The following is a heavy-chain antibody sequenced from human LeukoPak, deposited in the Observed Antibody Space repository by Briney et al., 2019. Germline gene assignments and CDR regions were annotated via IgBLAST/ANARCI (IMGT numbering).Heavy chain of an antibody. CDR1: GFTFSSYS. CDR3: AKHVAVLPAPRNYYFDY. J-gene: IGHJ4*02. Sequence: GGSLRLSCAASGFTFSSYSMNWVRQAPGKGLEWVSYISGSSSTIYYADSVKGRFTISRDNSKNTLFLHMNSLRAEDTAIFYCAKHVAVLPAPRNYYFDYWGQGTLVTVSS. D-gene: IGHD2-2*01. CDR2: ISGSSSTI. V-gene: IGHV3-48*01.